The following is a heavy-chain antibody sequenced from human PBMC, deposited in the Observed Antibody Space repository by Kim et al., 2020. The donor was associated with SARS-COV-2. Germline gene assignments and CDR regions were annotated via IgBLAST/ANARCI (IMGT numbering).Heavy chain of an antibody. J-gene: IGHJ4*02. CDR2: INTNTGKP. CDR1: GYTFTSYA. V-gene: IGHV7-4-1*02. Sequence: ASVKVSCKASGYTFTSYAMNWVRQAPGQGLEWMGWINTNTGKPTYAQGFTGRFVFSLDTSVSTAYLQISSLKAEDTAVYYCARRGYCSSTSCYTKGLPFDYWGQCPLVTV. CDR3: ARRGYCSSTSCYTKGLPFDY. D-gene: IGHD2-2*02.